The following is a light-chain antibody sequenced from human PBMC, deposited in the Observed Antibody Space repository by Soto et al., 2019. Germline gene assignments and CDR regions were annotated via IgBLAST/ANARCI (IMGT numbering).Light chain of an antibody. J-gene: IGKJ2*01. Sequence: DIVMTQAPDSLTVSLGEXATINCKSSQSLLEGSNNKDYLAWYQQKPGQPPKLLIYWASTRESGVPDRYSGSGSGTDFTLTISSLQAEDVAVYYCQKYSRPPYTFRHRTKV. CDR2: WAS. CDR3: QKYSRPPYT. V-gene: IGKV4-1*01. CDR1: QSLLEGSNNKDY.